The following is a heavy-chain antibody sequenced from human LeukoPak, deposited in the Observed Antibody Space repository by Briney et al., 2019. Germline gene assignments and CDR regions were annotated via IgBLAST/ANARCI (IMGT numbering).Heavy chain of an antibody. CDR2: ISSSSSYI. CDR1: GLTFSTYS. J-gene: IGHJ4*02. CDR3: ARARTTRGFDY. D-gene: IGHD4-17*01. V-gene: IGHV3-21*01. Sequence: GGSLRLSCAASGLTFSTYSMNWVRQAPGKGLEWVSSISSSSSYIYYADSVKGRFTISRDNAKNSLYLQMNSLRAEDTAVYYCARARTTRGFDYWGQGTLVTVSS.